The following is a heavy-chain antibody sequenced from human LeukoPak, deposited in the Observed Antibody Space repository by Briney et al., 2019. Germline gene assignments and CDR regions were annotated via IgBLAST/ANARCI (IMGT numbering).Heavy chain of an antibody. Sequence: SETLSLTCTVSGGSLSSYYCSWIRQPAGKGLEWIGRIYTSGSTTYNPSLKSRVTMSVDTSKNQFSLKPTSVTAADTAVYYCARQIEYSSSSILGYWGQGTLVTVSS. CDR3: ARQIEYSSSSILGY. CDR1: GGSLSSYY. J-gene: IGHJ4*02. CDR2: IYTSGST. V-gene: IGHV4-4*07. D-gene: IGHD6-6*01.